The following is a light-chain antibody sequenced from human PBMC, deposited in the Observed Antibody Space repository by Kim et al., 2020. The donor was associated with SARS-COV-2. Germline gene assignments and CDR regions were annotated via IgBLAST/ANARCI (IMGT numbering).Light chain of an antibody. CDR3: QQYGSSPYT. J-gene: IGKJ2*01. CDR2: GAS. CDR1: ESVSSNN. Sequence: ETVLTQSPGTLSLSPGERATLSCRASESVSSNNLAWYQQKPGQAPRLLIYGASSRATGIPDRFSGSGSGTDFTLTISRLEPEDFAVYYCQQYGSSPYTFGQGTKLEI. V-gene: IGKV3-20*01.